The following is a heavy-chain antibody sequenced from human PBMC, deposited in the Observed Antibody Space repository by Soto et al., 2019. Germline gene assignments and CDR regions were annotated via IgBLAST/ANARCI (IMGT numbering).Heavy chain of an antibody. CDR3: ARDSRGYYFHDWYFDL. CDR2: IIPMFGTA. CDR1: GGTFSSYG. D-gene: IGHD3-22*01. Sequence: QVQLVQSGAEVKKPGSSVKVSCKASGGTFSSYGFSWVRQVPGQGLEWMGGIIPMFGTANYAQKFQGRVTITADESTSTAYMELSSLRSEDTAVYYCARDSRGYYFHDWYFDLWGRGTLVTGSS. V-gene: IGHV1-69*12. J-gene: IGHJ2*01.